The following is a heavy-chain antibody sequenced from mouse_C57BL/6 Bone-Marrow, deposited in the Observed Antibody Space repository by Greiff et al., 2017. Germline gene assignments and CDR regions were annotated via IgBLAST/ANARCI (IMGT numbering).Heavy chain of an antibody. Sequence: QVQLQQPGAELVKPGASVKLSCKASGYTFTSYWMHWVKQRPGQGLEWIGMIHPNSGSTNYNEKFKSKATLTVDKSSSTAYMQLSSLTSEASAVFDGAREGGIDWGYGGFADWGKGTLVTVSA. V-gene: IGHV1-64*01. D-gene: IGHD2-2*01. CDR2: IHPNSGST. CDR1: GYTFTSYW. J-gene: IGHJ3*01. CDR3: AREGGIDWGYGGFAD.